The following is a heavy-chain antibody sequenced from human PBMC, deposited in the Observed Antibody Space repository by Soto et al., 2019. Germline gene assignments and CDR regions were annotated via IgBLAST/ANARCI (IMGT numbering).Heavy chain of an antibody. V-gene: IGHV3-23*01. CDR2: ISGSGDTT. D-gene: IGHD6-19*01. J-gene: IGHJ4*02. CDR1: GFTFSSYA. Sequence: GGSLRLSCAASGFTFSSYAMSWVRQAPGKGLEWVSGISGSGDTTYYADSVKGRFTISRDNSKNTLYLQMNSLGAEDTAVYYCAKTVPGTKYWGQGTLVTVSS. CDR3: AKTVPGTKY.